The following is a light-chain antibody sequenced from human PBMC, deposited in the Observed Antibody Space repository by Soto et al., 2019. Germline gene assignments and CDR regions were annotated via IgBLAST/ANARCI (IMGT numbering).Light chain of an antibody. CDR1: QSISSW. Sequence: DIQMTQSPSTLSASVGDRVTITCRASQSISSWLAWYQQKPGKAPKILIYEASRLESVVPSRFSGSGSGTDLTLTSSRLQPEDSANYYGQQYSCPWTFGQGTKVEIK. CDR3: QQYSCPWT. V-gene: IGKV1-5*03. J-gene: IGKJ1*01. CDR2: EAS.